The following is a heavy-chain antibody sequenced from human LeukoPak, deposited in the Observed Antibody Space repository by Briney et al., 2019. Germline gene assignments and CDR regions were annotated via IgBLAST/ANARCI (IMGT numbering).Heavy chain of an antibody. Sequence: PSETLSLTCTVSGGSISSYYWSWIRQPAGKGLEWIGRIYTSGSTNYNPSLKSRVTMSVDTSKNQFSLKLSSVTAADTAVYYCARLVWQWPYKDAFDIWGQGTMVTVSS. D-gene: IGHD6-19*01. CDR2: IYTSGST. J-gene: IGHJ3*02. V-gene: IGHV4-4*07. CDR1: GGSISSYY. CDR3: ARLVWQWPYKDAFDI.